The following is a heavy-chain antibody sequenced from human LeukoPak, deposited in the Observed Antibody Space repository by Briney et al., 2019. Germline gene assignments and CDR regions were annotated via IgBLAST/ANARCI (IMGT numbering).Heavy chain of an antibody. CDR3: AKDPTHYRVWDYYETIGLSY. V-gene: IGHV3-23*01. J-gene: IGHJ4*02. D-gene: IGHD3-22*01. CDR1: GFTFSSYG. Sequence: GGSLRLSCAASGFTFSSYGMSWVRQAPGKGLEWVSAISGSGGSTDYADSVKGRFTISRDNAKNTLYLQMNSLRAEDTAVYYCAKDPTHYRVWDYYETIGLSYWGQGTLVTVSS. CDR2: ISGSGGST.